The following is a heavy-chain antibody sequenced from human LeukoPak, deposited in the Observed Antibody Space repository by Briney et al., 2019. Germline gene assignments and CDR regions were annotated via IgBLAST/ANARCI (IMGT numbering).Heavy chain of an antibody. J-gene: IGHJ4*02. CDR3: ARVGGDDSTGHYSVDY. CDR2: LHHSGST. V-gene: IGHV4-38-2*01. CDR1: GYSITSTYW. Sequence: PSETLSLTCAVSGYSITSTYWWGWIRQPPGRGLEWIGSLHHSGSTSYSPSLKSRVTISVDTSKNQFSLRLSSVTAADTAVYCRARVGGDDSTGHYSVDYWGQGTLVTVSS. D-gene: IGHD3-22*01.